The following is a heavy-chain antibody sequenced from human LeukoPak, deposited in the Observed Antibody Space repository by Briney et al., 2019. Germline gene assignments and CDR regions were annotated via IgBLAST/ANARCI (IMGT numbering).Heavy chain of an antibody. V-gene: IGHV1-2*02. CDR3: ARALYSSGWYVMDV. CDR1: GYTFTGYY. Sequence: ASVKVSCKASGYTFTGYYMHWVRQAPGQGLEWMGWINPNSGGTNYAQKFQGRVTMTRDTSITTAYMELSGLRSDDTAVFYCARALYSSGWYVMDVWGQGTTVSVSS. J-gene: IGHJ6*02. D-gene: IGHD6-19*01. CDR2: INPNSGGT.